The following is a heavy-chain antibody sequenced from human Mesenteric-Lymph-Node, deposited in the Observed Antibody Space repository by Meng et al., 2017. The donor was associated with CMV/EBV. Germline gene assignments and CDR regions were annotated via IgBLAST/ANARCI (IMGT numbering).Heavy chain of an antibody. V-gene: IGHV2-26*01. Sequence: SGPPLVTPTATLTLTCTVSGFSLSNARMGVSWIRQPPGKALEWLEHIFSNEEQSYSTSLKSRRTISKDTSKIQVVRTMTNIDAVDTATYYCAREGYCTNCVCPRAFDVWGQGTLVTVSS. J-gene: IGHJ4*02. D-gene: IGHD2-8*01. CDR2: IFSNEEQ. CDR3: AREGYCTNCVCPRAFDV. CDR1: GFSLSNARMG.